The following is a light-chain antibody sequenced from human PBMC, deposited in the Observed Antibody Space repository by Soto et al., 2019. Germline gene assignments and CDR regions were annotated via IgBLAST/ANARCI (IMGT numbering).Light chain of an antibody. CDR3: QQFGGSPPIT. Sequence: EIVLTQSPDTLSLSPGERATLSCRASQSVSSTYLAWYQLKPGQAPRLLLHGASSRATGIPDRFSGSGSGTDFAFTINRLEPEDFEVYYCQQFGGSPPITFGQGTQLDIK. J-gene: IGKJ5*01. CDR1: QSVSSTY. CDR2: GAS. V-gene: IGKV3-20*01.